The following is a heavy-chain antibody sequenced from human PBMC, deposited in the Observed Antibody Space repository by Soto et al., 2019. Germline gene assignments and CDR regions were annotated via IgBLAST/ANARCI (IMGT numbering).Heavy chain of an antibody. CDR1: EFTFSSYA. D-gene: IGHD5-18*01. J-gene: IGHJ6*02. CDR2: ISYDGSNK. V-gene: IGHV3-30*18. Sequence: PGGSLRLSCAASEFTFSSYAMSWVRQAPGKGLEWVAVISYDGSNKYYADSVKGRFTISRDNSKNTLYLQMNSLRAEDTAVYYCAKDQTAPGVHYGMDVWGQGTTVTVSS. CDR3: AKDQTAPGVHYGMDV.